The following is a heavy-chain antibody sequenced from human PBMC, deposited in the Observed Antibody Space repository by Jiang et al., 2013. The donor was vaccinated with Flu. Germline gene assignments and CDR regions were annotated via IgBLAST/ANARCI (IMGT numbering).Heavy chain of an antibody. J-gene: IGHJ5*02. CDR1: GYTFTSYG. V-gene: IGHV1-18*04. CDR2: ISAYNGNT. CDR3: ARSPFQQLVPSAWFDP. D-gene: IGHD6-13*01. Sequence: SVKVSCKASGYTFTSYGISWVRQAPGQGLEWMGWISAYNGNTNYAQKLQGRVTMTTDTSTSTAYMELRSLRSDDTAVYYCARSPFQQLVPSAWFDPWGQGTLVTVSS.